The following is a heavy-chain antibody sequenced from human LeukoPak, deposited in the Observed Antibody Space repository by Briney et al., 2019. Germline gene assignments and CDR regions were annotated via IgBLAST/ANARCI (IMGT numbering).Heavy chain of an antibody. CDR3: AGKLGISAS. J-gene: IGHJ5*02. D-gene: IGHD6-13*01. Sequence: ASVTVSCKASGYTFTDYYMHWVRQAPGQGLEWMGWIDPNSGATTYAQKFQGRVTMTRDTSISTAYMELSRLRSDDTAVYYCAGKLGISASWGQGTLVTVSS. CDR1: GYTFTDYY. V-gene: IGHV1-2*02. CDR2: IDPNSGAT.